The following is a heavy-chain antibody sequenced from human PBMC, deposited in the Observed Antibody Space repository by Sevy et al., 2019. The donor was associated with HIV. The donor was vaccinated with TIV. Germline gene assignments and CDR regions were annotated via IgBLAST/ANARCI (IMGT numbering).Heavy chain of an antibody. J-gene: IGHJ5*02. CDR3: AKGVPGPFDP. CDR2: ISGGGDST. Sequence: GGSLRLSCAASGFTFGNYPMTWVRQAPRKGLEWVSGISGGGDSTYYPDSVKGRFTISRDNSKNTLYLQMNSLRAEDTAVYYCAKGVPGPFDPWGQGTLVTVSS. V-gene: IGHV3-23*01. D-gene: IGHD3-10*01. CDR1: GFTFGNYP.